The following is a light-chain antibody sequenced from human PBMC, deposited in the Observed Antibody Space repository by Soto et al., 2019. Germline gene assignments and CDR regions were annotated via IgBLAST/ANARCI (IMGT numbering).Light chain of an antibody. CDR2: KVS. CDR3: MQGTHWPTT. J-gene: IGKJ5*01. CDR1: QSLLHSDGNTY. Sequence: DIVMTQSPLSLPVTPGEPASISCRSSQSLLHSDGNTYLNWFHQRPGQSPRRLIYKVSNRDSGVPDRFSGSGSGTDFALKISRVEAEDVGVYYCMQGTHWPTTFGQGTRLEIK. V-gene: IGKV2-30*02.